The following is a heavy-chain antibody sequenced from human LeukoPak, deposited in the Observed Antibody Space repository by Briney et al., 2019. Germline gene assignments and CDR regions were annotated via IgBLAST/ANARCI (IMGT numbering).Heavy chain of an antibody. V-gene: IGHV1-69*13. CDR1: GGTFSSYA. CDR2: IIPIFGTA. D-gene: IGHD3-3*01. Sequence: SVKVSCKASGGTFSSYAISWVRQAPGQGLEWMGGIIPIFGTANYAQKFQGRVTITADESTSTAYMELSSLRSEDTAVYYCARRNYDFWSGPDYYYGMDVWGQGTTVTVSS. CDR3: ARRNYDFWSGPDYYYGMDV. J-gene: IGHJ6*02.